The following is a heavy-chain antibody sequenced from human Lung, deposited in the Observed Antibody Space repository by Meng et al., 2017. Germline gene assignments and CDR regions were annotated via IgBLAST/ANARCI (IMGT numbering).Heavy chain of an antibody. Sequence: GSLRLSCVVSGGSFSDYYWSWIRQPPGKGLEWIGEINHSGSTNYNPSLESRVPISVDTSQNNLSLKLSSVTAADSAVYYCARGPTTMAHDFDYWGQGTLVTVSS. CDR3: ARGPTTMAHDFDY. D-gene: IGHD4-11*01. CDR1: GGSFSDYY. CDR2: INHSGST. J-gene: IGHJ4*02. V-gene: IGHV4-34*01.